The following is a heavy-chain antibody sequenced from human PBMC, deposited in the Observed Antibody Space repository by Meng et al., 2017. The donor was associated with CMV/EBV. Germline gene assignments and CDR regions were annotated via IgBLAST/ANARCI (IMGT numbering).Heavy chain of an antibody. J-gene: IGHJ6*02. CDR3: ARGPRSPTIFGVVIRNYYYGMDV. CDR2: TYYRSKWYN. Sequence: SDTLSLTCAISGDSVSSNSAAWNWIRQSPSRGLEWLGRTYYRSKWYNDYAVSVKSRITINPDTSKNQFSLQLNSVTPEDTAVYYCARGPRSPTIFGVVIRNYYYGMDVWGQGTTVTVSS. D-gene: IGHD3-3*01. V-gene: IGHV6-1*01. CDR1: GDSVSSNSAA.